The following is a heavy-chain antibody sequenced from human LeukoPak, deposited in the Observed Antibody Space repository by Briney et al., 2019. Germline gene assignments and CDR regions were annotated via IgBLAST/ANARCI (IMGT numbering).Heavy chain of an antibody. D-gene: IGHD2-8*01. J-gene: IGHJ5*02. CDR3: ARGPVYAILSWFDP. Sequence: PSETLSLXCAVSGYSISSGYYWSWIRQPPGKGLEWIGYIYYSGSTYYNPSLKSRVTISVDTSKNQFSLKLSSVTAADTAVYYCARGPVYAILSWFDPWGQGTLVTVSS. CDR2: IYYSGST. V-gene: IGHV4-30-4*08. CDR1: GYSISSGYY.